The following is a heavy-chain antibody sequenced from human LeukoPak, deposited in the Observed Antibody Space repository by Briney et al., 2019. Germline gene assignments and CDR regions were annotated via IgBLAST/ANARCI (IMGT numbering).Heavy chain of an antibody. CDR1: GFTFSSSS. CDR3: AKDEKTATVVVPLDY. Sequence: GGSLRLSCAASGFTFSSSSMNWICQAPGKGLEWVSSITSSSSYIYYADSVKGRFTISRDDAKNSLYLQMNSLRAEDTAVYYCAKDEKTATVVVPLDYWGQGTLVTVSS. D-gene: IGHD2-2*01. V-gene: IGHV3-21*01. CDR2: ITSSSSYI. J-gene: IGHJ4*02.